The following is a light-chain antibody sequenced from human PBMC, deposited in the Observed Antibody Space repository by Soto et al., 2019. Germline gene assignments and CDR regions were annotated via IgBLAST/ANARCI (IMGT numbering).Light chain of an antibody. CDR1: QSISSY. CDR2: AAS. J-gene: IGKJ3*01. Sequence: DIQMTQSPSSLSASVGDRVTITCRASQSISSYLNWYQQKPGKAPKLLIYAASSLQSGVPSRFSGRGSGTDFTLTISSLQPEDFATYYCQQSYSTPDFTFGPGTKVDIK. V-gene: IGKV1-39*01. CDR3: QQSYSTPDFT.